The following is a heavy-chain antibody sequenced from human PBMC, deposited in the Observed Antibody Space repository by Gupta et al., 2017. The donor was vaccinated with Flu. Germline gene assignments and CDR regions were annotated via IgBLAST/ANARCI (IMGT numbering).Heavy chain of an antibody. D-gene: IGHD6-19*01. CDR2: INADGGTT. Sequence: WMHWVRQAPGKGLVWVSHINADGGTTSYADSVKGRFTISRDNAKNRLFLQMNSLRAEDTAIYYCVADAYSSGWKSEYWGQGTLVTVSS. J-gene: IGHJ1*01. CDR3: VADAYSSGWKSEY. CDR1: W. V-gene: IGHV3-74*01.